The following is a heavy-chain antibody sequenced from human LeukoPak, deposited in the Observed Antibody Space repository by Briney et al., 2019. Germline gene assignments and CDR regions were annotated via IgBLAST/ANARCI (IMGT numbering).Heavy chain of an antibody. J-gene: IGHJ6*03. D-gene: IGHD3-9*01. V-gene: IGHV3-23*01. CDR2: ISGSGGST. CDR3: AKGSLRYPYYMDV. CDR1: GFTFSSYW. Sequence: PGGSLRLSCAASGFTFSSYWMSWVRQAPGKGLEWVSAISGSGGSTYYADSVKGRFTISRDNSKNTLYLQMNSLRAEDTAVYYCAKGSLRYPYYMDVWGKGTTVTISS.